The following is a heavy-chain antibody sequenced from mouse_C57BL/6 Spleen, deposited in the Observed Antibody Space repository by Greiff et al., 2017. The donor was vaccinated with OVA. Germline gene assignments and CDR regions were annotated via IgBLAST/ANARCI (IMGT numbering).Heavy chain of an antibody. CDR3: ARRGNYGMDY. V-gene: IGHV1-69*01. J-gene: IGHJ4*01. Sequence: VQLQQPGAELVMPGASVKLSCKASGYTFTSYWMHWVKQRPGQGLEWIGEIDPSDSYTNYNQKFKGKSTLTVDKSSSTAYMQLSSLTSEGSAVYYCARRGNYGMDYWGQGTSVTVSS. D-gene: IGHD1-1*01. CDR1: GYTFTSYW. CDR2: IDPSDSYT.